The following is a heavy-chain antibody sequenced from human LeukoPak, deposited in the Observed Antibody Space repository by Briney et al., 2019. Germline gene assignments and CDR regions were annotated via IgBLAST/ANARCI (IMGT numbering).Heavy chain of an antibody. CDR1: GYTFTSYD. Sequence: ASVKVSCKASGYTFTSYDINWVRQATGQGLEWMGWMSPNSGNTGYAQKFQGRVTMTRNTSISTAYMELSSLRSEDTAVYYCARGEYYYGSGSYYYYWGQGTLVTVSS. J-gene: IGHJ4*02. D-gene: IGHD3-10*01. CDR2: MSPNSGNT. V-gene: IGHV1-8*01. CDR3: ARGEYYYGSGSYYYY.